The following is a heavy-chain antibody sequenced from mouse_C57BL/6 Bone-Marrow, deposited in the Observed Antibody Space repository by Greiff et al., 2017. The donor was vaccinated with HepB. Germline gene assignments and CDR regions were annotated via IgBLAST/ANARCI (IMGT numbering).Heavy chain of an antibody. CDR3: ARVWDYDAYFDY. CDR1: GYTFTSYW. Sequence: QVQLQQPGAELVKPGASVKMSCKASGYTFTSYWITWVKQRPGQGLEWIGDIYPGSGSTNYNEKFKSKATLTVDTSSSTAYMELHSLTSEDSAVYFCARVWDYDAYFDYWGQGTTLTVSS. D-gene: IGHD2-4*01. J-gene: IGHJ2*01. V-gene: IGHV1-55*01. CDR2: IYPGSGST.